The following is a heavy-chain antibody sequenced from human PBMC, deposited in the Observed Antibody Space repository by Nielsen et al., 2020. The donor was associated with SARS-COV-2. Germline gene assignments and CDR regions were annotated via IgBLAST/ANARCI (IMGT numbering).Heavy chain of an antibody. CDR3: ARDFSETTPLGY. CDR2: IWYDGSNK. D-gene: IGHD1/OR15-1a*01. Sequence: GESLKISCAASGFTFSSYAMSWVRQAPGKGLEWVAVIWYDGSNKYYADSVKGRFTISRDNSKNTLYLQMNSLRAEDTAVYYCARDFSETTPLGYWGQGTLVTVSS. J-gene: IGHJ4*02. CDR1: GFTFSSYA. V-gene: IGHV3-33*08.